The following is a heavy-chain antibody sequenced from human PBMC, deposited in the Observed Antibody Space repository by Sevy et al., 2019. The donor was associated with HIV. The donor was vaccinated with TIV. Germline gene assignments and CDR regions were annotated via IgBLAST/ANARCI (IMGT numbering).Heavy chain of an antibody. V-gene: IGHV3-23*01. CDR3: AKDRRYGDIGLFDY. Sequence: GGSLRLSCVVSGFTFSSYALSWVRQAPGKGLEWVSVISGSGDTIYYADSVKGRFTISRDNSKNTVYLQINSLRAEDTAVYYCAKDRRYGDIGLFDYWGQGTLVTVSS. CDR2: ISGSGDTI. J-gene: IGHJ4*02. CDR1: GFTFSSYA. D-gene: IGHD4-17*01.